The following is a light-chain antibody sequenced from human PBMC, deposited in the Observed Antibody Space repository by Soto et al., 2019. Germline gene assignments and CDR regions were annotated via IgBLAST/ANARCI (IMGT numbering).Light chain of an antibody. Sequence: EIVMTRPPATLSVSPGERATLSCRASQSVSNYLAWYQQKPGQAPRVLIYGASTRATGIPARFSGSGSGTEFTLTISSLQSEDFAVYYCQQYKNWPPETFGPGTKVDIK. CDR3: QQYKNWPPET. J-gene: IGKJ3*01. CDR1: QSVSNY. V-gene: IGKV3-15*01. CDR2: GAS.